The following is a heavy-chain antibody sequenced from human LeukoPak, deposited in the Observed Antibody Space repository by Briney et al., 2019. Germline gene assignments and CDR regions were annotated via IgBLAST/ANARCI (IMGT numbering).Heavy chain of an antibody. V-gene: IGHV4-31*03. CDR3: AREERLRGTDWFPS. J-gene: IGHJ5*01. D-gene: IGHD1-1*01. CDR2: IHHSGNF. CDR1: GGSVSSGDSY. Sequence: SETLSLTCTVSGGSVSSGDSYWNWIRQHPGKGLEWIGYIHHSGNFDYNPSLKGRVTLSVDTSKNQFSMNLASVTAADTAVYYCAREERLRGTDWFPSWGQGTLVTVSS.